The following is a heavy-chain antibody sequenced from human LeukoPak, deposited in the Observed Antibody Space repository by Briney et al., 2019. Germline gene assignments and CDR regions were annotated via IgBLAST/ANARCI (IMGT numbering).Heavy chain of an antibody. CDR3: ARQLPTAAADTRGYFDY. J-gene: IGHJ4*02. CDR2: LFYGENS. D-gene: IGHD6-25*01. Sequence: SDTLPLTCTVSGDSISTISSSTYYWGWIRQAPGKGLEWIGSLFYGENSHYNPSLKSRATLSVDTSNNQFSLKLTPVTAADAAVYFCARQLPTAAADTRGYFDYWGQGTVVTVSS. V-gene: IGHV4-39*01. CDR1: GDSISTISSSTYY.